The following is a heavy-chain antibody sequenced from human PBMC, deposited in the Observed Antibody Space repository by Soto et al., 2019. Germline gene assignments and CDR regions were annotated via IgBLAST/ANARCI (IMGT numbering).Heavy chain of an antibody. CDR3: AKSYGSACDI. CDR1: GGSISSYY. Sequence: QVQLQESGPGLVKPSETLSLTCTVSGGSISSYYWSWIRQPPGKGLEWIGYIFYSGSTNYNPSLKSRVTISVDTSKNQFSLKLSSVTAADTAVYYCAKSYGSACDIWGHWTMVTVSS. D-gene: IGHD1-26*01. J-gene: IGHJ3*02. V-gene: IGHV4-59*01. CDR2: IFYSGST.